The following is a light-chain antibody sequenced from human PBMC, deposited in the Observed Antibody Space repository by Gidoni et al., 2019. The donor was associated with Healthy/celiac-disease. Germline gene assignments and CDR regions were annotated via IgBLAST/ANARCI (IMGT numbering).Light chain of an antibody. V-gene: IGKV1-8*01. CDR1: QGISSY. CDR2: AAS. Sequence: AIRITQSPSPLSASTGDRVTITCRASQGISSYLAWYQQKPGKAPKLLIYAASTLQSGVPSRFSGSGSGTDFTLTISCLQSEDFATYYCQQYYSYPYTFGQXTKLGIK. J-gene: IGKJ2*01. CDR3: QQYYSYPYT.